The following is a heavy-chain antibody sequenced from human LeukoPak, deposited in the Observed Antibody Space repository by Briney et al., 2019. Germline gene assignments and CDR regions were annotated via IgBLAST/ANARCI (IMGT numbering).Heavy chain of an antibody. CDR2: INHSGST. J-gene: IGHJ4*02. CDR1: GGSFSGYY. Sequence: KASETLSLTCAVYGGSFSGYYWSWIRQPPGKGLEWIGEINHSGSTNYNPSLKSRVTISVDTSKNQFSLKLSSVTAADTAVYYCARRRLGYGSGSYYFDYWGQGTLVTVSS. V-gene: IGHV4-34*01. CDR3: ARRRLGYGSGSYYFDY. D-gene: IGHD3-10*01.